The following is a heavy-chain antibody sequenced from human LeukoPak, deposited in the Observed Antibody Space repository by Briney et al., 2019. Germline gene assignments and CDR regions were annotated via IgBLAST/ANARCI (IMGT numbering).Heavy chain of an antibody. Sequence: GRSLRLSCAASGFTLSNYGMHWVRQAPGKGLEWVAVIWYDGSNKYYADSVKGRFTISRDNAKNSLYLQMNSLRAEDTAVYYCARDDGDGYNLPLDVWGKGTTVTVSS. CDR3: ARDDGDGYNLPLDV. CDR1: GFTLSNYG. CDR2: IWYDGSNK. J-gene: IGHJ6*04. V-gene: IGHV3-33*01. D-gene: IGHD5-24*01.